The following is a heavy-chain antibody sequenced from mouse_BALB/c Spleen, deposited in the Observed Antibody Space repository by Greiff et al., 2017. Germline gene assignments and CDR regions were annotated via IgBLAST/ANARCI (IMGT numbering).Heavy chain of an antibody. CDR3: TREKDYGRYCFDY. J-gene: IGHJ2*01. CDR1: GYTFTSYW. V-gene: IGHV1-69*02. CDR2: IYPSDSYT. Sequence: QVQLQQPGAELVRPGASVKLSCKASGYTFTSYWINWVKQRPGQGLEWIGNIYPSDSYTNYNQKFKDKATLTVDKSSSTAYMQLSSPTSEDSAVYCCTREKDYGRYCFDYWGQGTTLTVSS. D-gene: IGHD1-1*01.